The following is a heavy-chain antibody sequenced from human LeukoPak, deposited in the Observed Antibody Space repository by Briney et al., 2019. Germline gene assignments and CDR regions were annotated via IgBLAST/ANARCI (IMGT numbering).Heavy chain of an antibody. CDR1: GGSISSGGYS. CDR2: IYHSGST. CDR3: ARGAVTGTEFDY. Sequence: PSETLTLTCAVSGGSISSGGYSWSWIRQPPGKGLEGIGYIYHSGSTYYHPSLKSRVTISVDRSKNQFSLKLSSVTAADTAVYYCARGAVTGTEFDYWGQGTLVTVSS. J-gene: IGHJ4*02. D-gene: IGHD7-27*01. V-gene: IGHV4-30-2*01.